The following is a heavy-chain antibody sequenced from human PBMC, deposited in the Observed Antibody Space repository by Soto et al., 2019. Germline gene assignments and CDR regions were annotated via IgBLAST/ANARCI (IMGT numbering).Heavy chain of an antibody. D-gene: IGHD2-21*01. J-gene: IGHJ6*02. CDR3: VRPLPSGQNSVMAF. CDR2: IYNDGKT. Sequence: KGLEWVSVIYNDGKTYYAASVKGRFTISRDASKNTLHLQMDSLRDEDTAVYYCVRPLPSGQNSVMAFLVQGTSVTGFS. V-gene: IGHV3-53*01.